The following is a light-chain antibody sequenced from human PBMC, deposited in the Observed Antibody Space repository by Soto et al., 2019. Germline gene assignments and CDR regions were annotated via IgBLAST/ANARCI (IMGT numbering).Light chain of an antibody. J-gene: IGLJ1*01. CDR3: NSYTISDTYV. Sequence: QSVLTQPPSVSGSPGQSVTISCIGTSSDVGSYNRVSWYQQPPGTAPKLIIYEGYTRPSGVPDRFSASKSGNTASLTISGLQAEDEADYYCNSYTISDTYVFGAGTKVTVL. V-gene: IGLV2-18*02. CDR1: SSDVGSYNR. CDR2: EGY.